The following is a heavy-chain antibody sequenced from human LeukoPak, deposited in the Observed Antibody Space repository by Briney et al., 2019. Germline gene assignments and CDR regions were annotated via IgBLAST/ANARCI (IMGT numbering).Heavy chain of an antibody. Sequence: SETLSLTCTVSGGSISNYYWGWIRQPPGKGLEWIGYIYYSGSTNYNPSLRGRVTMSVDTSKNQFSLKMSSVTAADTAVYYCASGTRGSGTYAFNYWGQGTLVTVSS. CDR2: IYYSGST. J-gene: IGHJ4*02. CDR1: GGSISNYY. D-gene: IGHD3-10*01. V-gene: IGHV4-59*01. CDR3: ASGTRGSGTYAFNY.